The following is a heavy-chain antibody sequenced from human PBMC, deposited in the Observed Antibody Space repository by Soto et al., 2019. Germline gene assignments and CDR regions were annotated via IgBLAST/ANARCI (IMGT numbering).Heavy chain of an antibody. D-gene: IGHD3-22*01. J-gene: IGHJ4*02. CDR2: ISSSGSII. CDR1: GFTLSDYY. Sequence: GGSLRLSCAASGFTLSDYYMSWIRQAPGKGLEWVSYISSSGSIIYYADSVKGRFTISRDNAKNSLYLQMNSLRAEDAAVYYCAIDLGYYDSSGYFDYWGQGTLVTVFS. V-gene: IGHV3-11*01. CDR3: AIDLGYYDSSGYFDY.